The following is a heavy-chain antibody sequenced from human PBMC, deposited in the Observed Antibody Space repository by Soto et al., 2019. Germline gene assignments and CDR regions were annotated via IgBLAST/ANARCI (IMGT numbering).Heavy chain of an antibody. V-gene: IGHV1-18*01. J-gene: IGHJ4*02. CDR2: ISAYNGNT. Sequence: ASVKVSCKASGYTFTSYGISWVRQAPGQGLEWMGWISAYNGNTNYAQKLQGRVTMTTDTSTSTAYMELRSLRSDDTAVYYCARVSPLSSSWPGQRRATDYWGQGTLVTVSS. CDR1: GYTFTSYG. D-gene: IGHD6-13*01. CDR3: ARVSPLSSSWPGQRRATDY.